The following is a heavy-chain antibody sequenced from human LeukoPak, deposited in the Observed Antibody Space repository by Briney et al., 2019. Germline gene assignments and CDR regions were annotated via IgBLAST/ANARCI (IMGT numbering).Heavy chain of an antibody. J-gene: IGHJ2*01. V-gene: IGHV4-39*01. D-gene: IGHD3-10*01. CDR3: ARQQLYYYGSGTTRYFDL. CDR1: GGSISSSSYY. Sequence: SETLSLTCTVSGGSISSSSYYWGWIRQPPGQGLEWIGSIYYSGSTYYNPSLKSQVTISVDTSKNQFSLKLSSVTAADTAVYYCARQQLYYYGSGTTRYFDLWGRGTLVTVSS. CDR2: IYYSGST.